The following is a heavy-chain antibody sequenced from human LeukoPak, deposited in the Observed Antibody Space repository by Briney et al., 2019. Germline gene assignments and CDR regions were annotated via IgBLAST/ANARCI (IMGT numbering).Heavy chain of an antibody. Sequence: SETLSLTCTVSGGSISSYYWSWIRQPPGKGLEWIGYIYYSGSTNYNPSLKSRVTISVDTSRNQFSLKLSSVTAADTAVYYCVGLGSGSYADYWGQGTLVTVSS. V-gene: IGHV4-59*12. CDR3: VGLGSGSYADY. CDR2: IYYSGST. CDR1: GGSISSYY. D-gene: IGHD3-10*01. J-gene: IGHJ4*02.